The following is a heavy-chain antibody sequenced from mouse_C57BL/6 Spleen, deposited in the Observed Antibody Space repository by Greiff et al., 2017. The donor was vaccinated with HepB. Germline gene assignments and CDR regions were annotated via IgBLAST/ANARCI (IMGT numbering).Heavy chain of an antibody. D-gene: IGHD2-1*01. CDR2: INPGSGGT. V-gene: IGHV1-54*01. Sequence: QVQLQQSGAELVRPGTSVKVSCKASGYAFTNYLIEWVKQRPGQGLEWIGVINPGSGGTNYNEKFKGKATLTADTASSTAYMQLGSLTSVDSAVYCSARCNSLYAMDYWGQGTSVTVSS. CDR1: GYAFTNYL. J-gene: IGHJ4*01. CDR3: ARCNSLYAMDY.